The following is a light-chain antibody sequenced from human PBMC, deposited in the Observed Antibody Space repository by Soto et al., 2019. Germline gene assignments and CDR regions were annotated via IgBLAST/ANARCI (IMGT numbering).Light chain of an antibody. J-gene: IGKJ1*01. CDR2: GVS. Sequence: EIVLTQSPGTLSSSPGERATLSCRASQSVRSRYLAWYQQKLGQAPRLLIYGVSNRATGIPDRFSGSGSGTDFTLTISRLESEDFAVYYCQQYGTSPRTFGQGTKVEIK. CDR3: QQYGTSPRT. CDR1: QSVRSRY. V-gene: IGKV3-20*01.